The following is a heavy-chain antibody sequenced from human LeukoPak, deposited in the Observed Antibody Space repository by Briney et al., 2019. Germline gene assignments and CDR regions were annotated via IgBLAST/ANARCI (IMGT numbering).Heavy chain of an antibody. CDR1: GFTFDDYT. J-gene: IGHJ6*02. D-gene: IGHD1-14*01. Sequence: PGGSLRLSCAASGFTFDDYTMHWVRQAPGKGLEWVSGISWNSGSIGYADSVKGRFTISRDNAKNSLYLQMNSLRAEDTALYYCAKEYGTRNYYYYYGMDVWGQGTTVTVSS. CDR2: ISWNSGSI. V-gene: IGHV3-9*01. CDR3: AKEYGTRNYYYYYGMDV.